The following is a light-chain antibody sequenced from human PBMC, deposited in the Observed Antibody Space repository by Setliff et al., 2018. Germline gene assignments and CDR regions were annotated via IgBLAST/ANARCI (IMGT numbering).Light chain of an antibody. CDR3: CSYAASYNPYV. V-gene: IGLV2-8*01. CDR2: EVT. J-gene: IGLJ1*01. CDR1: SRDIGAYNS. Sequence: QSALAQPPSASGSPGQSFTISCTGTSRDIGAYNSVSWYQQHPGKAPKLLIYEVTKRPSGVPDRFSGSKSGNTASLTVSGLQADDEADYFCCSYAASYNPYVFGSGTKVTVL.